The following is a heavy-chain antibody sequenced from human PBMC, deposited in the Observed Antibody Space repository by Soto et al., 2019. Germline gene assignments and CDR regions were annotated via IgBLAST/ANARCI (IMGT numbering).Heavy chain of an antibody. D-gene: IGHD6-13*01. J-gene: IGHJ4*02. CDR2: ISSSSIAI. Sequence: ESGGGLVQPGGSLRLSCAASGFTFSSSSMNWVRQAPGKGLEWVSYISSSSIAIYYADSVKGRFTISRDNAKNSLYLQMNSLRAEDTAVYYCARLRGSSNWETPSWGQRTLVTVSS. V-gene: IGHV3-48*01. CDR3: ARLRGSSNWETPS. CDR1: GFTFSSSS.